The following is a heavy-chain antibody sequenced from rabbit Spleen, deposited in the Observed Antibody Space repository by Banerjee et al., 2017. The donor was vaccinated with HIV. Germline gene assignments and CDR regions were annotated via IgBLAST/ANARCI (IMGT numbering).Heavy chain of an antibody. CDR3: ARTHAGDSANNYLYL. CDR1: GFSFNSGYD. V-gene: IGHV1S45*01. Sequence: QEQLEESGGGLVKPGASLTLTCKASGFSFNSGYDMCWVRQAPGKGLELIACYSTSSGSTWYATWAKGRFTISKTSSTTVTLQMTSLTAADTATYFCARTHAGDSANNYLYLWGQGTLVTVS. CDR2: YSTSSGST. J-gene: IGHJ4*01. D-gene: IGHD7-1*01.